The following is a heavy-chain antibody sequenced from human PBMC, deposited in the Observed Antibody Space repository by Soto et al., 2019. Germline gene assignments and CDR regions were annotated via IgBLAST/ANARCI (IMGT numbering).Heavy chain of an antibody. J-gene: IGHJ3*02. D-gene: IGHD3-16*01. V-gene: IGHV3-30-3*01. CDR3: ARVKGGIHDAFDI. CDR1: GFTFSSYA. CDR2: ISYGGSNK. Sequence: GRSLRLPCAASGFTFSSYAMHLVRQAPGKGLEWVAVISYGGSNKYYAYSVKGRFTISRDNSKNTLYLQMNSLRAEDTAVYYCARVKGGIHDAFDIWGQGSMVTVSS.